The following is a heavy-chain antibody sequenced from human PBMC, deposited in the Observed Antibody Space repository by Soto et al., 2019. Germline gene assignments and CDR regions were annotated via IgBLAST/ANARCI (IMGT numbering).Heavy chain of an antibody. CDR3: TRVRDSNDY. D-gene: IGHD3-22*01. Sequence: LRLSCVGSGFTFSSYEMNWVRQAPGKGLEWVSNIRSSGRSINYADSVKGRFTISRDNAKNSLYLQMNSLRAEDTAVYYCTRVRDSNDYWGQGTLVTVS. CDR2: IRSSGRSI. CDR1: GFTFSSYE. V-gene: IGHV3-48*03. J-gene: IGHJ4*02.